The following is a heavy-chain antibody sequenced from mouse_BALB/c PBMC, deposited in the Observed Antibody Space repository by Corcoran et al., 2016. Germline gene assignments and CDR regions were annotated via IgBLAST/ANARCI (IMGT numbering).Heavy chain of an antibody. V-gene: IGHV9-3-1*01. CDR3: ARHGLRQEVWFAY. J-gene: IGHJ3*01. CDR2: INTYTGEP. Sequence: QIQLVQSGPELKKPGETVKISCKASGYTFTNYGMNWVKQAPGKGLKWMGWINTYTGEPTYADDFKGRFAFSLETSASTAYLQINNLKNEDTATYFCARHGLRQEVWFAYWGQGTLVTVSA. D-gene: IGHD2-4*01. CDR1: GYTFTNYG.